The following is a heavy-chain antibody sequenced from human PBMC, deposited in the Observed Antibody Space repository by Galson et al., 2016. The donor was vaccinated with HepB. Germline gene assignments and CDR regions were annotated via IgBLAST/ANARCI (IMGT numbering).Heavy chain of an antibody. Sequence: SVSLAGAASGFTFSTYAMTWVRQAPGKGLEWVSAISGSGGSTYYAGSVKGRFTISRDTSKTTLYPQMNSLRAEDTAVYYCAKWGYNWNLDWLDPWGQGTLVTVSS. CDR1: GFTFSTYA. CDR3: AKWGYNWNLDWLDP. D-gene: IGHD1-1*01. V-gene: IGHV3-23*01. J-gene: IGHJ5*02. CDR2: ISGSGGST.